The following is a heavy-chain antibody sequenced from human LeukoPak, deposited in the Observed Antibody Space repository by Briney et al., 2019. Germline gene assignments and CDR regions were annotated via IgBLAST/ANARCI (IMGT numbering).Heavy chain of an antibody. CDR3: ARARAVAAPVPSGSYDY. V-gene: IGHV4-59*01. CDR2: IYYSGST. D-gene: IGHD1-26*01. CDR1: GGSISSYY. Sequence: SETLSLTCTVSGGSISSYYWSWIRQPPGKGLEWIGYIYYSGSTNYNPSLKSRVTISVDTSKNQFSLKLSSVTAADTAVYYCARARAVAAPVPSGSYDYWGQGTLVTVPS. J-gene: IGHJ4*02.